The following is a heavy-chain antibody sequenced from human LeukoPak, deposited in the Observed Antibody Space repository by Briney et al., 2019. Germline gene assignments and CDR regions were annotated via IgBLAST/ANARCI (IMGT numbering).Heavy chain of an antibody. D-gene: IGHD3-10*01. Sequence: PGGSLRLSCAASGFTFSSYGMHWVRQAPGKGLEWVAVIWYDGSNKYYADSVKGRFTISRDNSKNTLYLQMNSLRAEDTAVYYCARDPGYGSGNYFDYWGQGTLVTVSS. CDR1: GFTFSSYG. CDR3: ARDPGYGSGNYFDY. V-gene: IGHV3-33*01. J-gene: IGHJ4*02. CDR2: IWYDGSNK.